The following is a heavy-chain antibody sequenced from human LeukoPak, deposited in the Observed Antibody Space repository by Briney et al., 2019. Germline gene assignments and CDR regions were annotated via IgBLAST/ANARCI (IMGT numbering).Heavy chain of an antibody. CDR3: ARVDTALQDYYMDV. D-gene: IGHD5-18*01. V-gene: IGHV1-18*01. J-gene: IGHJ6*03. Sequence: HRASVKVSCKASGYTFTSYGISWVRQAPGQGLEWMGWISAYNGNTNYAQKLQGRVTMTTDTSTSTAYMELRSLRSDDTAVYYCARVDTALQDYYMDVWGKGTTVTVSS. CDR1: GYTFTSYG. CDR2: ISAYNGNT.